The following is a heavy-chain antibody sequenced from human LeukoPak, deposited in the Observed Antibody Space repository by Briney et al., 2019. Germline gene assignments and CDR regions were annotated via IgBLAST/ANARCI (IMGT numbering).Heavy chain of an antibody. CDR2: ISKDGSDK. CDR1: GFTFSDYA. Sequence: PGGSLRLSCAASGFTFSDYAMHWVRQAPGKGLEWVAVISKDGSDKYYPGSVRGRFTISRDNAMNTLYLQMNSLRGEDTAVYYCVRGDLRLPRSTPDCWGQGTLVTVSS. CDR3: VRGDLRLPRSTPDC. D-gene: IGHD5/OR15-5a*01. J-gene: IGHJ4*02. V-gene: IGHV3-30-3*01.